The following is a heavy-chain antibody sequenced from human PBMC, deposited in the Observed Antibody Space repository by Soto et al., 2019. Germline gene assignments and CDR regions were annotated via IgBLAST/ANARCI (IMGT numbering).Heavy chain of an antibody. Sequence: EVQLVESGGGLVQPGGSLKLSCAASGFTFSGSAMHWVRQASGKGLEWVGRIRSKANSYATAYAASVKGRFTISRDDSKNMAILQINSLKTEDPEVYYCTRGDDVPVLLCCGDSLLGQYWGQGTLVTVSS. D-gene: IGHD3-10*01. J-gene: IGHJ4*02. CDR3: TRGDDVPVLLCCGDSLLGQY. V-gene: IGHV3-73*02. CDR1: GFTFSGSA. CDR2: IRSKANSYAT.